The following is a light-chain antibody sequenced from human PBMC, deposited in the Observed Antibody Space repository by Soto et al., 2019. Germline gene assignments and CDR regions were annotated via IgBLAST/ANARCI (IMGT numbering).Light chain of an antibody. CDR3: QQRSNWPS. V-gene: IGKV3-11*01. Sequence: EIVLTQSPATLSLSPGERATLSCRASQSVRNNLAWYQQKPGQPPRLLIYDASYRATDIPARFSGSGSGTDFTLTINRLESEDFAIYHCQQRSNWPSFGQGTRLEIK. CDR1: QSVRNN. J-gene: IGKJ5*01. CDR2: DAS.